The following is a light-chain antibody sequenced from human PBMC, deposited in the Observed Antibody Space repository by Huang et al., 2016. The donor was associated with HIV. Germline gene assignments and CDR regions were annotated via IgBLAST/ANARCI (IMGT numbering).Light chain of an antibody. Sequence: EIQMTQSPSSLSASVGDRVTITCRASQSISRHLSWYQQKPGKAPKCLIYGASSLKSGVPSRFSGSGSWTDFTLTINGLQPEDFATYYCQQSGTFGQGTKVEIK. CDR2: GAS. CDR3: QQSGT. V-gene: IGKV1-39*01. J-gene: IGKJ1*01. CDR1: QSISRH.